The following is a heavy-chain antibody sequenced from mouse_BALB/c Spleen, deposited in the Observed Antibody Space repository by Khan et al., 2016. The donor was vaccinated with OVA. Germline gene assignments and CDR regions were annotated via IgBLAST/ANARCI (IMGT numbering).Heavy chain of an antibody. CDR1: GFTFSSFG. J-gene: IGHJ3*01. Sequence: EVQLQESGGGLVQPGGSRKLACAASGFTFSSFGMHWVRQAPEKGLEWVAYISSDSITLYYADTVKGRFTISRDNPRNTLFLQMTSLRSEDTAMYYCERGNWAWFAYWGQGTLVTVSA. D-gene: IGHD4-1*01. V-gene: IGHV5-17*02. CDR2: ISSDSITL. CDR3: ERGNWAWFAY.